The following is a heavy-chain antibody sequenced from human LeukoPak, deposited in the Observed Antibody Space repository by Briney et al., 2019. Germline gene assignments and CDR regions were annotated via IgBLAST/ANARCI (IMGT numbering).Heavy chain of an antibody. CDR2: INHSGST. J-gene: IGHJ4*02. Sequence: PSETLSLTCAVYGGSFSGYYWSWTRQPPGKGLEWIGEINHSGSTNYNPSLKSRVTISVDTSKNQFSLKLSSVTAADTAVYYCARGALYYYDSSGYYMAEGKDFDYWGQGTLVTVSS. V-gene: IGHV4-34*01. D-gene: IGHD3-22*01. CDR1: GGSFSGYY. CDR3: ARGALYYYDSSGYYMAEGKDFDY.